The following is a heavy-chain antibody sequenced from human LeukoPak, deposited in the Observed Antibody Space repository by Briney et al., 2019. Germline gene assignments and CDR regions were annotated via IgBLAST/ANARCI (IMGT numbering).Heavy chain of an antibody. V-gene: IGHV4-39*01. CDR2: IFYSGST. D-gene: IGHD6-6*01. Sequence: SETLSLTCSVSGASISSSSYYWGWVRHPPGKGLGWIGSIFYSGSTYHNPSLKSRVTISVDTSKNQFSLKVSSVTAADTAVYYCARQVRARATVDYWGQGTLVTVSS. CDR1: GASISSSSYY. CDR3: ARQVRARATVDY. J-gene: IGHJ4*02.